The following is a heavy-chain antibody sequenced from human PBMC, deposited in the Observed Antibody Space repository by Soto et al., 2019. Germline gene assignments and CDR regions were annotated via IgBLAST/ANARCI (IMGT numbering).Heavy chain of an antibody. CDR1: GGSITQYY. D-gene: IGHD2-2*01. Sequence: SETLSLTCTVSGGSITQYYWNWIRQSPGKGLEWIGYIYYSGSTNYNPSLKSRVTISVDTSKNQFSLKLSSVTAADTAVYYCARHVPYCSDTSHCAYGMDVWGQGTTVTVSS. CDR3: ARHVPYCSDTSHCAYGMDV. V-gene: IGHV4-59*08. J-gene: IGHJ6*02. CDR2: IYYSGST.